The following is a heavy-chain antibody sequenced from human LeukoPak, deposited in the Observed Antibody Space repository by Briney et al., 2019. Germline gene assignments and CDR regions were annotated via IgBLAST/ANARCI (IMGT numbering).Heavy chain of an antibody. J-gene: IGHJ4*02. CDR1: GFTVSSNY. V-gene: IGHV3-11*04. D-gene: IGHD4-23*01. Sequence: GGSLRLSCAASGFTVSSNYMSWVRQAPGKGLEWVSYISSSGSTIYYADSVKGRFTISRDNAKNSLYLQMNSLRAEDTAVYYCARDPPYGGNPLFDYWGQGTLVTVSS. CDR3: ARDPPYGGNPLFDY. CDR2: ISSSGSTI.